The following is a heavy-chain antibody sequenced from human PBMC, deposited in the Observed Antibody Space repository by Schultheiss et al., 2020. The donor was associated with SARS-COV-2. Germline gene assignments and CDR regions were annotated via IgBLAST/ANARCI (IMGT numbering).Heavy chain of an antibody. CDR3: ANTGDTSGYYFNY. V-gene: IGHV1-8*02. CDR2: MNTDSGHT. D-gene: IGHD3-3*01. Sequence: ASVKVSCKASGYTFTSYGISWVRQAPGQGLEWMGWMNTDSGHTGCAQKFLGRVTMTRNTSISTAYMELSSLRSEDTAVYYCANTGDTSGYYFNYWGQGTLVTVSS. J-gene: IGHJ4*02. CDR1: GYTFTSYG.